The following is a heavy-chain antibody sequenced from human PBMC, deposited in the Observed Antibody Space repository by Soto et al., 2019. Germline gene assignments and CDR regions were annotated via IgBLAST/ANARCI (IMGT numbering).Heavy chain of an antibody. CDR1: GSIFSSYC. Sequence: GASVKVSWKASGSIFSSYCIIWGRQAPGQGLEWMGGTLPVSATPRDAQKFQGRVTITADESTSTAYIELNSLRSEDTAVYFCEIGHWLRGFDHWGQGTLVTVSS. V-gene: IGHV1-69*13. CDR2: TLPVSATP. CDR3: EIGHWLRGFDH. D-gene: IGHD3-9*01. J-gene: IGHJ4*02.